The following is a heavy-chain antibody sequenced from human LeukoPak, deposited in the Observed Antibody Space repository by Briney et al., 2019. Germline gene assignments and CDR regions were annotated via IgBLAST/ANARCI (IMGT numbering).Heavy chain of an antibody. CDR1: GYSFTSYG. J-gene: IGHJ4*02. D-gene: IGHD1-7*01. CDR2: ISAYNGNT. CDR3: VKAQDSTGTKKRFDY. Sequence: ASVKVSCKASGYSFTSYGISWVRQAPGQGLGWMGWISAYNGNTNDAKKLQGTVTMTTATSTSTAYMELRRPRTSETTEYYVVKAQDSTGTKKRFDYWGQGTLATVSA. V-gene: IGHV1-18*01.